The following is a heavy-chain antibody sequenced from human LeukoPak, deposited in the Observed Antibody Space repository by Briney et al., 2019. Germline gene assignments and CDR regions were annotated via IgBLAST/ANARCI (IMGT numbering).Heavy chain of an antibody. J-gene: IGHJ6*02. Sequence: SETLSLTCTVSGGSISSGGYYWSWIRQHPGKGLEWIGYIYYSGSTYYNPSLKSRVTISVDTSKNQFSLKLSSVTAADTAVYYCARANGDYVTPRYYYYGMDVWGQGTTVTVSS. CDR1: GGSISSGGYY. D-gene: IGHD4-17*01. CDR3: ARANGDYVTPRYYYYGMDV. V-gene: IGHV4-31*03. CDR2: IYYSGST.